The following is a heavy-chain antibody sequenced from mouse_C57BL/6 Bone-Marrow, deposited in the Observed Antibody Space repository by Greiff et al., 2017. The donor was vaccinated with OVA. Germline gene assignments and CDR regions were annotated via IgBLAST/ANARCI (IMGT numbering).Heavy chain of an antibody. CDR1: GFNIKDDY. D-gene: IGHD2-1*01. J-gene: IGHJ2*01. V-gene: IGHV14-4*01. CDR2: IDPENGDT. Sequence: EVKLMESGAELVRPGASVKLSCTASGFNIKDDYMHWVKQRPEQGLEWIGWIDPENGDTEYASKFQGKATITADTSSNTAYLQLSSLTSEDTAVYYCTTWIYGISLDYWGQGTTLTVSS. CDR3: TTWIYGISLDY.